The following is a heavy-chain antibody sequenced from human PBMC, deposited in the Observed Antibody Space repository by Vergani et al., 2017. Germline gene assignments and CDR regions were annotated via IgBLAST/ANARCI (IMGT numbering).Heavy chain of an antibody. D-gene: IGHD2-2*01. J-gene: IGHJ4*02. CDR1: GFTVSSNY. Sequence: EVQLVETGGGLIQPGGSLRLSCAASGFTVSSNYMSSVRQAPGKGLEWVSVIYSGGSTYYADSVTGRFTISRDNSNNTLYLQMNSLRAEDTAVYYCARVPINDFLFDYWGQGTLVTVSS. CDR2: IYSGGST. CDR3: ARVPINDFLFDY. V-gene: IGHV3-53*02.